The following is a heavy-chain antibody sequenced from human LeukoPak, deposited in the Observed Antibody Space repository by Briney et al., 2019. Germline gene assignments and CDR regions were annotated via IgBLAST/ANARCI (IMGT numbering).Heavy chain of an antibody. J-gene: IGHJ5*02. Sequence: ASVKVSCKASGYTLTAHYIHWVRQAPGQGLEWMGQINPNSGDTNYAQKFQGRVTMTRDTSISSAYMDLSRLTSDDTAVYYCARPYGSGSFDNWFDPWGQGTLVIVSS. CDR2: INPNSGDT. V-gene: IGHV1-2*06. CDR1: GYTLTAHY. CDR3: ARPYGSGSFDNWFDP. D-gene: IGHD3-10*01.